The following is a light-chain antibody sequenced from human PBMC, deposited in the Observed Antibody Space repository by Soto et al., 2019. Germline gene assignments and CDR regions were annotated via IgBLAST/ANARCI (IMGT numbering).Light chain of an antibody. CDR1: QSVSSD. CDR3: QQYYNWLT. Sequence: EFVLTQSPCTLSLSPGERATLSCRASQSVSSDLAWYQQKPGQPPRLLIYRTSTRATGIPARLSGSGSGTEFTLTISSTHSEDSPVYYCQQYYNWLTFGGGTKVDIK. V-gene: IGKV3-15*01. J-gene: IGKJ4*01. CDR2: RTS.